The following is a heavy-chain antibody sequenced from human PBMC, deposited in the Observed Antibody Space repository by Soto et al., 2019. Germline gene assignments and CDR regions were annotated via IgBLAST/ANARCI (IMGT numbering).Heavy chain of an antibody. Sequence: PGESLKISCKGSGYSFTSYWIGWVRQMPGKGLEWMGIIYPGGSDTRYSPSFQGQVTISADKSISTAYLQWSSLKASDTAMYYCARSSWCGGDCNFGYYGMDVWGQGTTVTVSS. CDR2: IYPGGSDT. V-gene: IGHV5-51*01. J-gene: IGHJ6*02. CDR3: ARSSWCGGDCNFGYYGMDV. D-gene: IGHD2-21*02. CDR1: GYSFTSYW.